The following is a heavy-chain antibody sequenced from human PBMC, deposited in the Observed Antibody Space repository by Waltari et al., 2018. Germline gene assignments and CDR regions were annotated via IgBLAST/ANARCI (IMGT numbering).Heavy chain of an antibody. CDR3: AREGGILWFLYYYGMDV. CDR1: GYSISSGYY. J-gene: IGHJ6*02. D-gene: IGHD3-10*01. CDR2: IYHSGGT. V-gene: IGHV4-38-2*02. Sequence: QVQLQESGPGLVKPSETLSLTCAVSGYSISSGYYWGWIRQPPGKGLEWIGSIYHSGGTYSNPSLKSRVTISVDTSKNQFSLKLSCVTAADTAVYYCAREGGILWFLYYYGMDVWGQGTTVTVSS.